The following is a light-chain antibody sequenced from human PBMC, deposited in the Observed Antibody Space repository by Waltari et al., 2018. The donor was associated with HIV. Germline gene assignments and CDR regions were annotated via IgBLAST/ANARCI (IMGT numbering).Light chain of an antibody. V-gene: IGLV1-40*01. CDR3: QSYDSSLSAWV. CDR1: STDIGAGYD. CDR2: GDT. J-gene: IGLJ3*02. Sequence: QSVLTQPPSVSGAPGQRVTISCTGRSTDIGAGYDVHWYQHLPGRAPKLLIYGDTNRPSGVPDRFSGSKSGTSASLAITGLQAEDEADYSCQSYDSSLSAWVFGGGTKLTVL.